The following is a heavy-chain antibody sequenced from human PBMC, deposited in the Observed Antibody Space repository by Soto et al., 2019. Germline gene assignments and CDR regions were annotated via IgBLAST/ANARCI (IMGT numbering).Heavy chain of an antibody. CDR3: ARALGYSGYAGMDV. J-gene: IGHJ6*02. CDR1: GYTFTIYG. V-gene: IGHV1-18*01. Sequence: QVQLVQSGGEVKKPGASVKVSCKASGYTFTIYGINWVRQAPGQGLEWMGWISPDNGNTKYEQKLPGRVTMTTDTSTSTVYMELGSLRSDDTAVSYCARALGYSGYAGMDVWGQGTTVTVSS. CDR2: ISPDNGNT. D-gene: IGHD5-12*01.